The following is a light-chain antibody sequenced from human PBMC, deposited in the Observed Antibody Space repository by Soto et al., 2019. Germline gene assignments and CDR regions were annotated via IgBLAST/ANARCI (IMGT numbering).Light chain of an antibody. Sequence: ICMTHSPATLSVSPGERATGSRRASQRVSSKLAWYQQKPGQAPRLLIYGASTRATGITARFSGSGSGTEFTINISSMQYEDFAAYYCKPHNKWTKIKFGQGTSTEIK. CDR1: QRVSSK. CDR3: KPHNKWTKIK. CDR2: GAS. J-gene: IGKJ5*01. V-gene: IGKV3-15*01.